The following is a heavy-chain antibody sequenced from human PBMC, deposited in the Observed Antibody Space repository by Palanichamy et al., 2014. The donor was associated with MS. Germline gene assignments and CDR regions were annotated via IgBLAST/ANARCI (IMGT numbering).Heavy chain of an antibody. D-gene: IGHD4-17*01. CDR3: ARHRGVSYGDFVD. V-gene: IGHV3-23*01. J-gene: IGHJ4*02. Sequence: EVQLLESGGGLVQPGGSLRLSCAASGFTFTNHAMSWVRQAPGKGLDWVSAITDGGTSTNYADSVKGRFTVSRDNSENTLYLQMNSLRVEDTAVYYCARHRGVSYGDFVDWGQGTLVIVSS. CDR1: GFTFTNHA. CDR2: ITDGGTST.